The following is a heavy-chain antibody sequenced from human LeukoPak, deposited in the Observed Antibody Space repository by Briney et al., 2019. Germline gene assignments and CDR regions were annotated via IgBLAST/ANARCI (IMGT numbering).Heavy chain of an antibody. D-gene: IGHD3-22*01. Sequence: SETLSLTCAVYGGSFSGYYWSWIRQPPGKGLEWIGEINHSGSTNYNPSLKSRVTISVDTSKNQLSLKLSSVTAADTAVYYCARTGWAVVYAFDIWGQGTMVTVSS. J-gene: IGHJ3*02. V-gene: IGHV4-34*01. CDR2: INHSGST. CDR1: GGSFSGYY. CDR3: ARTGWAVVYAFDI.